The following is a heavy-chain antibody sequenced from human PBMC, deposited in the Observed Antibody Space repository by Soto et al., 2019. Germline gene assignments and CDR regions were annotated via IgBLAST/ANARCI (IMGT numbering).Heavy chain of an antibody. CDR2: ISESGSDS. V-gene: IGHV3-23*01. Sequence: GGSLRLSCAASGFSFSSYAMSWVRQAPGKGLEWVSAISESGSDSFYADSVKGRFTISRDNSKNTLGLQMSSLRAEDTAVYYCAKETRGRTTGFDYWGQGALVTVSS. CDR1: GFSFSSYA. D-gene: IGHD4-17*01. CDR3: AKETRGRTTGFDY. J-gene: IGHJ4*02.